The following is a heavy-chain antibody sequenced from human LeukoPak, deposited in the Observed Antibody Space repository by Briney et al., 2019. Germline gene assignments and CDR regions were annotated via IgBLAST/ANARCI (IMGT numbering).Heavy chain of an antibody. CDR1: GGTFSSYA. CDR2: IIPIFGTA. CDR3: ARDPPFRRGSRVHWFDP. D-gene: IGHD5-24*01. J-gene: IGHJ5*02. V-gene: IGHV1-69*13. Sequence: SVKVSCKASGGTFSSYAISWVRQAPGQGLEWMGGIIPIFGTANYAQKFQSRVTITADESTSTAYMELSSLRSEDTAVYYCARDPPFRRGSRVHWFDPWGQGTLVTVSS.